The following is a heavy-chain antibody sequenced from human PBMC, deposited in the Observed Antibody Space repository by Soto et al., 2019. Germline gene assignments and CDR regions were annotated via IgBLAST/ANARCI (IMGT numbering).Heavy chain of an antibody. J-gene: IGHJ5*02. CDR3: AKDSYYGSGSYYWAP. CDR2: IKQDGSEK. V-gene: IGHV3-7*01. CDR1: GFTFSSYW. Sequence: GGSLRLSCAASGFTFSSYWMSWVRQAPGKGLEWVANIKQDGSEKYYADSVKGRFTISRDNSKNTLYLQMNSLRAEDTAVYYCAKDSYYGSGSYYWAPWGQGTLVTVSS. D-gene: IGHD3-10*01.